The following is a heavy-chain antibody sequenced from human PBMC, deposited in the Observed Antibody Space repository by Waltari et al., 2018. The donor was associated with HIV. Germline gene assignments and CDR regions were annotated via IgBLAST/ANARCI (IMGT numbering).Heavy chain of an antibody. J-gene: IGHJ2*01. CDR3: ARHALRVGAAYWNFDL. V-gene: IGHV4-39*01. Sequence: QLLLQESGPGLVKPSETLSPSSTVSGGSVSSSSYFWGWIRQPPGKGREWVGRIYYTRRAYYNPSLKSRVTISVDTSKNQFSLKVTSVTAADTAVYYCARHALRVGAAYWNFDLWGRGTLVTVSS. CDR1: GGSVSSSSYF. D-gene: IGHD1-26*01. CDR2: IYYTRRA.